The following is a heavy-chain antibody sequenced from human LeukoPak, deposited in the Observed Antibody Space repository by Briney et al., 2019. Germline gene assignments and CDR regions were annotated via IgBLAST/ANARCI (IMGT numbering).Heavy chain of an antibody. CDR3: ATTGSGRTFDY. CDR1: GYTFTNYY. CDR2: INPSGGST. J-gene: IGHJ4*02. V-gene: IGHV1-46*01. Sequence: ASVKVSCKASGYTFTNYYMHWVRQAPGQGLEWMGIINPSGGSTKYAQKFQGRVTMTRDTSTSTVYMELSRLRSEDTAVFYCATTGSGRTFDYWGQGTLVTVSS. D-gene: IGHD6-19*01.